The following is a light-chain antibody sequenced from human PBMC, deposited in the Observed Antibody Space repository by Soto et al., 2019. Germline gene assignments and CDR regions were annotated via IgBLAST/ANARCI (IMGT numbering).Light chain of an antibody. CDR3: MVTLQTPHT. J-gene: IGKJ2*01. V-gene: IGKV2-28*01. CDR1: QSLLHSNGYNY. Sequence: EIVLTQSPLSLPVTPGETASISCRSSQSLLHSNGYNYLDWYMQKSGQSPQLLSYLGSNRAAGGPDRLSGSGSGTDFTLKISRVQAEDIGIYYCMVTLQTPHTFGQGTKLEIK. CDR2: LGS.